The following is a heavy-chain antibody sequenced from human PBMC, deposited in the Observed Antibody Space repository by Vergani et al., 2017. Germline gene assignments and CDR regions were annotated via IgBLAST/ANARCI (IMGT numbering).Heavy chain of an antibody. Sequence: QVQLVQSGAEVKKPGASVKVSCKASGYTFTSYAMHWVRQAPGQRLEWMGWINAGNGNTKYSQKFQGRVTITRDTSASTAYMELSSLRSEDTAVSYCARGAREWELLYYYYGMDVWGHGTTVTVSS. CDR1: GYTFTSYA. D-gene: IGHD1-26*01. CDR2: INAGNGNT. J-gene: IGHJ6*02. CDR3: ARGAREWELLYYYYGMDV. V-gene: IGHV1-3*01.